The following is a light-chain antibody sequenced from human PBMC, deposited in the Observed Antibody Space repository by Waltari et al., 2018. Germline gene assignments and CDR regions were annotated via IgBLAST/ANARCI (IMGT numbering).Light chain of an antibody. CDR1: SSDVGSYNL. CDR3: CSYAGSLYVV. CDR2: EVS. J-gene: IGLJ2*01. Sequence: QSALTQPASVSGSPGQSITISCTGTSSDVGSYNLVSWYQQHPGKAPKLMIYEVSKLPSGVSKRFSGSKSCNTASLTISGLQAEDEADYYCCSYAGSLYVVFGGGTKLTVL. V-gene: IGLV2-23*02.